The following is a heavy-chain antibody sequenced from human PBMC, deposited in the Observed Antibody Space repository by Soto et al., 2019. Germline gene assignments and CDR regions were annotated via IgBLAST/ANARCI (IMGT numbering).Heavy chain of an antibody. Sequence: QVQLVQSGAEEKKPGASVKVSCKASGYTFTSYAMHWVRQAPGQRLEWMGWINAGNGNTKYSQKFLGRVTITRDTSASTANMELSSLRSEDTAVYYCARVGPPADPGGQRTLVTVSS. CDR2: INAGNGNT. CDR1: GYTFTSYA. CDR3: ARVGPPADP. V-gene: IGHV1-3*05. J-gene: IGHJ5*02.